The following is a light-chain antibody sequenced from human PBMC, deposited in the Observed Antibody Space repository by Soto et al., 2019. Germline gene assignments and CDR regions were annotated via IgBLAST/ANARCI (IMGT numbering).Light chain of an antibody. CDR1: QNVSSSY. V-gene: IGKV3-20*01. CDR2: AAS. CDR3: QQYGSSPRT. J-gene: IGKJ1*01. Sequence: EIVLTQSPGTLSLSPGARATLSCTASQNVSSSYLAWYQQKPGQAPRLLIYAASGMATGIPDKFSGSGSGIDFTLTISRLETEDFAVYYCQQYGSSPRTLGQGTKV.